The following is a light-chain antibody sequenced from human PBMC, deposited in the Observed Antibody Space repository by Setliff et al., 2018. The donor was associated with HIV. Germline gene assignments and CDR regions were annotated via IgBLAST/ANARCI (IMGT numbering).Light chain of an antibody. V-gene: IGLV2-14*03. CDR2: DVA. CDR1: SNDIGSYNY. CDR3: NSYTSSDTYV. J-gene: IGLJ1*01. Sequence: QSALTQPASVSGSPRQSITISCNGTSNDIGSYNYVSWYQQHPGKAPKLVIYDVAQRPSGGSSRFSGSKSGDTASLTISGLQTEDEADYYCNSYTSSDTYVFGTGTKSPS.